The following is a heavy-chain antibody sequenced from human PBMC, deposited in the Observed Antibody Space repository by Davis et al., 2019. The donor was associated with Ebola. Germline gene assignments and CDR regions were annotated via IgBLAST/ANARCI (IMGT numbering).Heavy chain of an antibody. V-gene: IGHV5-51*01. J-gene: IGHJ3*02. Sequence: GESLKISCKGSGYSFTSYWIGWVRQMPGKGLEWMGIIYPGDSDTRYSPSFQGQVTISADKSISTAYLQWSSLKASDTAMYYCARPTPFRYYDSSGGAFDIWGQGTMVTVSS. CDR1: GYSFTSYW. CDR2: IYPGDSDT. D-gene: IGHD3-22*01. CDR3: ARPTPFRYYDSSGGAFDI.